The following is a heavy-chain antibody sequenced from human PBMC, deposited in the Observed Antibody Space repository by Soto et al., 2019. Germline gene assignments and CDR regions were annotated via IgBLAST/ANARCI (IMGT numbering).Heavy chain of an antibody. V-gene: IGHV3-23*01. J-gene: IGHJ6*02. CDR1: GFTFSSYA. CDR2: ISGNGGST. Sequence: GSLRLSCAASGFTFSSYAMTWVRQAPGKGLEWVSVISGNGGSTYYADSVKGRFTISRDNSKNTLYLQMNSLRAEDTAVYYCAKERDGYNDAMDVWGQGTTVTVSS. CDR3: AKERDGYNDAMDV. D-gene: IGHD5-12*01.